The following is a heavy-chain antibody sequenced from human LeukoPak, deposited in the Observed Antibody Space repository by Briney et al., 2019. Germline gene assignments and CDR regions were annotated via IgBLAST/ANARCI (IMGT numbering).Heavy chain of an antibody. D-gene: IGHD3-10*01. Sequence: GGSLRLSCAAPGFTFSSYAMHWVRQAPGKGLEWVAVISYDGSNKYYADSVKGRFTISRDNSKSTLYLQMNSLRAEDTAVYYCAKDLGSGISQYYGMDVWGQGTTVTV. CDR1: GFTFSSYA. J-gene: IGHJ6*02. CDR3: AKDLGSGISQYYGMDV. CDR2: ISYDGSNK. V-gene: IGHV3-30*04.